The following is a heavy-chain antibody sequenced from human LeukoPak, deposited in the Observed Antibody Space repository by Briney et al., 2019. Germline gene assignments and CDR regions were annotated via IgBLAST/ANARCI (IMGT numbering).Heavy chain of an antibody. CDR3: TRGSGGPRDY. Sequence: GGSLRLSSAPSVFTLSSYAMTWVPQAPRKGLEWVDNIKQDESEMNNVDSVKGRFTISRDNAQNSLYLQMNSLRAEGTGVYCCTRGSGGPRDYWGQGTLVTVSS. V-gene: IGHV3-7*02. CDR2: IKQDESEM. D-gene: IGHD3-10*01. CDR1: VFTLSSYA. J-gene: IGHJ4*02.